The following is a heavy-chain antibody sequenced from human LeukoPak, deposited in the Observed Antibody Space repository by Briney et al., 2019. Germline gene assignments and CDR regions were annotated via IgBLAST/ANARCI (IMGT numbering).Heavy chain of an antibody. Sequence: SETLSLTCTVSGGSISSGGYYWSWIRQQPGKGLEWIGYIYYSGSTYYNPSLKSRVTISVDTSKNQFSLKLSSVTAADTAVYYCARWDSSSWYFDYWGQGTLVTVSS. D-gene: IGHD6-13*01. CDR2: IYYSGST. J-gene: IGHJ4*02. CDR3: ARWDSSSWYFDY. CDR1: GGSISSGGYY. V-gene: IGHV4-31*03.